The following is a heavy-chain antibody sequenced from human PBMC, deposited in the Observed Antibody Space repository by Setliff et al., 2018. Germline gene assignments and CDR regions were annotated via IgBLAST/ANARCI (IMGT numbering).Heavy chain of an antibody. CDR1: GDSMSGDSTGAQY. CDR2: IIHSGST. V-gene: IGHV4-34*12. Sequence: SETLSLTCTVSGDSMSGDSTGAQYWSWIRQPPGKRLEWIGEIIHSGSTNYNPSLKSRVTISMDTSKNQFSLKVSSVTAADTAVYYCARSFSRREKFLLDYWGQGALVTVSS. CDR3: ARSFSRREKFLLDY. J-gene: IGHJ4*02.